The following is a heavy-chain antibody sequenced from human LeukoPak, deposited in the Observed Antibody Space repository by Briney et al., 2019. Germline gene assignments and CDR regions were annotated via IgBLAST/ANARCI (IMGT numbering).Heavy chain of an antibody. CDR2: INPNSGGT. CDR1: GYTFTGYY. D-gene: IGHD2-2*02. Sequence: GASVKVSCKXSGYTFTGYYMHWVRQAPGQGLERMGWINPNSGGTNYAQRFQGRVTMTRDTSISTAYMELSRLRSDDTAVYYCAREVRPYCSSTSCYKNPDYWGQGTLVTVSS. J-gene: IGHJ4*02. V-gene: IGHV1-2*02. CDR3: AREVRPYCSSTSCYKNPDY.